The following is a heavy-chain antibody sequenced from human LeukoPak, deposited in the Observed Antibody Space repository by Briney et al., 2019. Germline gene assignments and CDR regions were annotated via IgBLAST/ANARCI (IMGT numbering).Heavy chain of an antibody. CDR1: GFTFSSYG. Sequence: GGSLRLSCAASGFTFSSYGMHWVRQAPGKWLEWVAVIWYDGSNKYYADSVKGRFTISRDNSKTTLYLQMNSLRAEDTAVYYCARDFYGGGYSYGSYYYYGMDVWGKGTTVTVSS. J-gene: IGHJ6*04. V-gene: IGHV3-33*01. D-gene: IGHD5-18*01. CDR2: IWYDGSNK. CDR3: ARDFYGGGYSYGSYYYYGMDV.